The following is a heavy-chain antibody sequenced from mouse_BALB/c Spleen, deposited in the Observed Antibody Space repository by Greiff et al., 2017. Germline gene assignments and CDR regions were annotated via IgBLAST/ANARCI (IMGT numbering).Heavy chain of an antibody. J-gene: IGHJ2*01. CDR1: GYTFTSYV. Sequence: EVKLMESGPELVKPGASVKMSCKASGYTFTSYVMHWVKQKPGQGLEWIGYINPYNDGTKYNEKFKGKATLTSDKSSSTAYMELSSLTSEDSAVYYCARGPRLEDYFDYWGQGTTLTVSS. CDR3: ARGPRLEDYFDY. V-gene: IGHV1-14*01. D-gene: IGHD1-2*01. CDR2: INPYNDGT.